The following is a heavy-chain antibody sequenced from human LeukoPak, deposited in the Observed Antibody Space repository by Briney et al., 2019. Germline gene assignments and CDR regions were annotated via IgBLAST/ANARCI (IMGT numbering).Heavy chain of an antibody. CDR1: GGSIRSSYYY. CDR3: ARDGSYGDYFDY. CDR2: IYDSGST. J-gene: IGHJ4*02. V-gene: IGHV4-39*07. D-gene: IGHD4-17*01. Sequence: NPSETLSLTCTVSGGSIRSSYYYWGWIRQPPGKGLEWIGSIYDSGSTYYNPSLKSRVTISVDTSKNQFSLKLSSVTAADTAVYYCARDGSYGDYFDYWGQGTLVTVSS.